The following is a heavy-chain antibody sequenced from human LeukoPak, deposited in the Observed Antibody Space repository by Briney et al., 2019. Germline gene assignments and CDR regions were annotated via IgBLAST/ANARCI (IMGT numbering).Heavy chain of an antibody. CDR3: ARRQAWRPLDY. CDR1: DGSMSSNIYY. D-gene: IGHD5-12*01. V-gene: IGHV4-39*01. CDR2: IFYSGSA. J-gene: IGHJ4*02. Sequence: SETLSLTCTVSDGSMSSNIYYWGWLRQPPGKGLEWIGNIFYSGSASYNASLKSRVTISIDTSKNQLSLSLTSVTAADTAVYYCARRQAWRPLDYWGQGTLVTVSS.